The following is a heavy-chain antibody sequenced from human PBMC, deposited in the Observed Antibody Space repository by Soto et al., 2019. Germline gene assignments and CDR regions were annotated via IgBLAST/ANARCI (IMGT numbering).Heavy chain of an antibody. CDR1: GGSVNSHA. Sequence: QVQLEQSGAEVQKAGSSVKVSCKAFGGSVNSHAISWVRQAPGQGLEWMGGIIPMFGTPTYAQKFQAGVTISAEESTGTVYLDLSSLRSEDTAVYYCARSRNVAEFNDYGGNYHGFDIWGQGTMVTVSS. CDR3: ARSRNVAEFNDYGGNYHGFDI. J-gene: IGHJ3*02. CDR2: IIPMFGTP. D-gene: IGHD4-17*01. V-gene: IGHV1-69*01.